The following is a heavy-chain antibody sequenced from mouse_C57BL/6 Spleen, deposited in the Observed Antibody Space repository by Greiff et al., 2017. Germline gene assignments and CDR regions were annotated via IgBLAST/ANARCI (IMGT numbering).Heavy chain of an antibody. V-gene: IGHV3-6*01. Sequence: DVQLQESGPGLVKPSQSLSLTCSVTGYSITSGYYWNWIRQFPGNKLEWMGYISYDGSNNYNPSLKNRISITRDTSKNQFFLKLNSVTTEDTATYYCARENYSNLFAYWGQGTLVTVSA. D-gene: IGHD2-5*01. CDR3: ARENYSNLFAY. CDR2: ISYDGSN. J-gene: IGHJ3*01. CDR1: GYSITSGYY.